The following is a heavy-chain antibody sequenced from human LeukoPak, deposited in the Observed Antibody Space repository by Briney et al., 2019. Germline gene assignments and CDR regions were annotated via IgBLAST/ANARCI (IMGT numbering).Heavy chain of an antibody. Sequence: PSQTLSLTCTVSGGSISSGDYYWSWIRQPPGKGLEWIGYIYYSGSTYYNPSLKSRVTISVDTSKNQFSLKLSSVTAADTAVYYCARHQGSGRKHYYGMDVWGQGTTVTVSS. V-gene: IGHV4-30-4*01. CDR2: IYYSGST. J-gene: IGHJ6*02. CDR1: GGSISSGDYY. D-gene: IGHD1-26*01. CDR3: ARHQGSGRKHYYGMDV.